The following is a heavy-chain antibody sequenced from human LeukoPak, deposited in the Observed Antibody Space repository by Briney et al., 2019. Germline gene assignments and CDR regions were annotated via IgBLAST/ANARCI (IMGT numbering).Heavy chain of an antibody. J-gene: IGHJ6*03. Sequence: SETLSLTCSVSGGSMSSYYWSWIRQPPGKGLEWIGYIYYSGSTNYNPSLKSRVTISVDTSKNQFSLKLRSVTAADTAVYYCARDTYYYYYMDVWGKGTTVTISS. V-gene: IGHV4-59*12. CDR2: IYYSGST. CDR3: ARDTYYYYYMDV. CDR1: GGSMSSYY.